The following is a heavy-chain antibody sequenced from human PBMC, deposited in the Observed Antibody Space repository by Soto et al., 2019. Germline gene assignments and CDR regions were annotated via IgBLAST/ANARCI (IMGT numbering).Heavy chain of an antibody. Sequence: QVQLQQWGAGLLKPSETLSLRCVVNSGSFSGYYWTWIRQTPGKGLEWIGEISHSGGNTYNPSLMSGVTMSADTSKKQFSLRLSSVTAADTALYFCARGYESSRRYLPLLDYWGQGTLVTVSS. CDR2: ISHSGGN. CDR1: SGSFSGYY. J-gene: IGHJ4*02. V-gene: IGHV4-34*01. D-gene: IGHD3-22*01. CDR3: ARGYESSRRYLPLLDY.